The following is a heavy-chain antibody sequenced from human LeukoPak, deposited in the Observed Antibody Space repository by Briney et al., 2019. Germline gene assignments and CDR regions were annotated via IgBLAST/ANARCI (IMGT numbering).Heavy chain of an antibody. CDR1: GFTFSSYS. Sequence: GGSLRLSCAASGFTFSSYSMNWVRQAPGKGLEWVSSISSSGSYIYYADSVKGRFTISRDNAKNSLYLQMNSLRAEDTAVYYCARLDSGSYHIDYWGQGTLVTVSS. CDR3: ARLDSGSYHIDY. CDR2: ISSSGSYI. D-gene: IGHD1-26*01. J-gene: IGHJ4*02. V-gene: IGHV3-21*01.